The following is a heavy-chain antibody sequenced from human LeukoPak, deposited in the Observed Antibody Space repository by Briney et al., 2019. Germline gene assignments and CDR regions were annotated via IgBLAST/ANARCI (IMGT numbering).Heavy chain of an antibody. V-gene: IGHV3-30-3*01. CDR2: ISYDGSNK. D-gene: IGHD3-3*01. CDR1: GFTFSSYA. Sequence: GGSRRLSWAASGFTFSSYAMHWVRQAPGKWLEWVAVISYDGSNKYYADSGKGRFTISRDNSKNTLYLQMNSLRAEDTAVYYCERVHERPLEWLLYYYYYGMDVWGQGTPVTVSS. CDR3: ERVHERPLEWLLYYYYYGMDV. J-gene: IGHJ6*02.